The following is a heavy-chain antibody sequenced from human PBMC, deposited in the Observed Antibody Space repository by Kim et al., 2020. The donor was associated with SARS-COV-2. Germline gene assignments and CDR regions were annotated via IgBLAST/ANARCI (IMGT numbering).Heavy chain of an antibody. CDR2: INPNSGGT. J-gene: IGHJ4*02. Sequence: ASVKVSCKTSGYTFTGYYIHWVRQAPGQGLEWMGWINPNSGGTNYVQKFQGRVTMTRDTSISTAYMELSGLRSDDTAVYYCARDQGLSMVVTAFFDYWGQGTLVTVSS. CDR3: ARDQGLSMVVTAFFDY. D-gene: IGHD2-21*02. V-gene: IGHV1-2*02. CDR1: GYTFTGYY.